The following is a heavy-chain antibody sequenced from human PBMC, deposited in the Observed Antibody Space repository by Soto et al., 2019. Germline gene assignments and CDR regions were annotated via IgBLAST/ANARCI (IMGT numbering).Heavy chain of an antibody. CDR1: GCTFTGYY. V-gene: IGHV1-2*02. Sequence: ASVKVSCKASGCTFTGYYMHWVRQAPGQGLEWMGWINPNSGGTNYAQKFQGRVTMTRDTSISTAYMELSRLRSDDTAVYYCARGVDCRGDCYTTSTRGMDVWGQGTTLTVSS. CDR3: ARGVDCRGDCYTTSTRGMDV. CDR2: INPNSGGT. J-gene: IGHJ6*02. D-gene: IGHD2-21*02.